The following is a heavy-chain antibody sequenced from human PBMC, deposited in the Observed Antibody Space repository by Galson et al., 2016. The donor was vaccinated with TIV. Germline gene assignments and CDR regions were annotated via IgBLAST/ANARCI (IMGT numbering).Heavy chain of an antibody. CDR2: IYYSGSN. D-gene: IGHD3-16*01. J-gene: IGHJ4*02. Sequence: SETLSLTCTVSGGSISSSTNYWGWIRQPPGKGLEWIGSIYYSGSNSYNPSLKSRVTISVDTSKNQFSLKLSSVTAAETAGYYCATGGQGFGSFDYWGQGTLITVSS. CDR1: GGSISSSTNY. V-gene: IGHV4-39*01. CDR3: ATGGQGFGSFDY.